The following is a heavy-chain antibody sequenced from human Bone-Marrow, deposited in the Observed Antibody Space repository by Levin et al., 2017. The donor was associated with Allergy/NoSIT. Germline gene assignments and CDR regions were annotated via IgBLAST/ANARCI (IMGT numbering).Heavy chain of an antibody. D-gene: IGHD3-9*01. Sequence: SETLSLTCTVSGDSIISATYYWGWVRQPPGKGLEWIGSAYFSGSTYLSPFLKSRVTMSVDTSRSHFSLNLSSVTAADTAVYYCARVPALRFLDWFLDYWGRGVLVTVSS. J-gene: IGHJ4*02. CDR1: GDSIISATYY. V-gene: IGHV4-39*02. CDR2: AYFSGST. CDR3: ARVPALRFLDWFLDY.